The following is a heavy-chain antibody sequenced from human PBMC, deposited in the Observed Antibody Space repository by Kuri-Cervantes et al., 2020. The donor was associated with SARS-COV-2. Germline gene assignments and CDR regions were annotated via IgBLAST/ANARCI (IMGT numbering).Heavy chain of an antibody. D-gene: IGHD6-19*01. CDR3: ARDVDSGWYYAFDI. Sequence: GESLKISCAASGFTFSNYAIHWVRQAPGKGLEWVALISYDGSDKNYADSVKGRFTISRDNSKNTLYLQMNSLRAEDTAVYYCARDVDSGWYYAFDIWGQGTMVTVSS. CDR1: GFTFSNYA. V-gene: IGHV3-30*07. J-gene: IGHJ3*02. CDR2: ISYDGSDK.